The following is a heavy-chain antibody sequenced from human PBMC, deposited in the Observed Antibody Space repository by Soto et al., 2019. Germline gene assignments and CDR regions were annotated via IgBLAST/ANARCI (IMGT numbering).Heavy chain of an antibody. CDR1: GFTFSTYA. V-gene: IGHV3-23*05. Sequence: EGQVVESGGDLVQPGDSLTISCAASGFTFSTYAMSWVRQAPGKGLEWVSGIHKTGTITFYADSVKGRFTISRDNSKNTLYLHMRSLRDGDTAVYYCVRDLNYKFFFDLWGQGTLGTVSS. CDR3: VRDLNYKFFFDL. J-gene: IGHJ4*02. D-gene: IGHD3-10*01. CDR2: IHKTGTIT.